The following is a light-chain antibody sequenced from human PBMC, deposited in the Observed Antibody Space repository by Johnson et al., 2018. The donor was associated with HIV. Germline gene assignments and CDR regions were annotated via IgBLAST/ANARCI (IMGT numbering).Light chain of an antibody. Sequence: QSVLTQPPSVSAAPGQKVTISCSGSSSNIGNNYVSWYQQLPRGAPKLLIYENNKRPSGIPDRFSGSKSGTSATLGITGLQTGDEADYYCGTWDSSLSGGVFGTGTKVTVL. J-gene: IGLJ1*01. CDR2: ENN. CDR1: SSNIGNNY. V-gene: IGLV1-51*02. CDR3: GTWDSSLSGGV.